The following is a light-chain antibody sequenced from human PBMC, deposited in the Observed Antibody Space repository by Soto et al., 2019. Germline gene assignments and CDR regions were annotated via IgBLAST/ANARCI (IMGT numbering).Light chain of an antibody. V-gene: IGKV3-20*01. Sequence: EMVLTQSPGTLSLSPGERATLSCRASQSVSSSYLAWYQQKPGQAPRLLIYGASSRATGIPDRFSGSGSGTDFTRNISRLEPEDFAVYYCQQYGSSPNTFGQGNKLDIK. CDR3: QQYGSSPNT. CDR2: GAS. CDR1: QSVSSSY. J-gene: IGKJ1*01.